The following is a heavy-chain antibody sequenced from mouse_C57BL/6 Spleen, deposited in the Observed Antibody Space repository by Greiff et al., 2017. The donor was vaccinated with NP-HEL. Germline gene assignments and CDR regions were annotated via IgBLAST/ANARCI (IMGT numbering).Heavy chain of an antibody. CDR3: ARHKTGRAMDY. J-gene: IGHJ4*01. Sequence: VQVVESGPGLVAPSQSLSITCTVSGFSLTSYGVHWVRQPPGQGLEWLVVIWSDGSTTSNSALKSRLGISKDNSKSQVFLKMNSLQTEDTAMYYCARHKTGRAMDYWGQGTSVTVSS. CDR2: IWSDGST. V-gene: IGHV2-6-1*01. D-gene: IGHD4-1*01. CDR1: GFSLTSYG.